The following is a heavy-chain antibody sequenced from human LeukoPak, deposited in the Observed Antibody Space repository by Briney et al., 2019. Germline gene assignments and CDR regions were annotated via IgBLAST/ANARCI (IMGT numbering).Heavy chain of an antibody. D-gene: IGHD3-3*01. J-gene: IGHJ4*02. V-gene: IGHV1-18*01. Sequence: ASVKVSCKASGYTFTSYGISWVRQAPRQGLEWMGWISAYNGNTNYAQKLQGRVTMTTDTSTSTAYMELRSLRSDDTAVYYCARGYYDFWSGSHYFDYWGQGTLVTVSS. CDR2: ISAYNGNT. CDR1: GYTFTSYG. CDR3: ARGYYDFWSGSHYFDY.